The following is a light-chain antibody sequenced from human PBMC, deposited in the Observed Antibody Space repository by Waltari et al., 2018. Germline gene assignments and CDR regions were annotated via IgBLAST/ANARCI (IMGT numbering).Light chain of an antibody. CDR2: DTS. V-gene: IGKV3-20*01. CDR3: QKYGTLPAT. Sequence: EIVLTQSPGTLSLSPADRATLSCRASQSVSRYLAWYQQRPGQPPRLLIYDTSTRATGIPDRFSGSGSGTDFSLTISRLEPEDFAVYYCQKYGTLPATFGQGTKVEI. CDR1: QSVSRY. J-gene: IGKJ1*01.